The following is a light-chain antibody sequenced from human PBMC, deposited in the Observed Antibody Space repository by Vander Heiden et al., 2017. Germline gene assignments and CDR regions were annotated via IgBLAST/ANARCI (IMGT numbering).Light chain of an antibody. CDR2: QDS. J-gene: IGLJ2*01. Sequence: SYELTQPTPAPVPPGQTASITCSGDKLGDKYTSWYQQKPGQSPVLVIYQDSQRPSGIPERFSGSNSGNTATLAIRGTQAMDEDDYYCQAWGSSTVIFGGGTKLTVL. CDR3: QAWGSSTVI. CDR1: KLGDKY. V-gene: IGLV3-1*01.